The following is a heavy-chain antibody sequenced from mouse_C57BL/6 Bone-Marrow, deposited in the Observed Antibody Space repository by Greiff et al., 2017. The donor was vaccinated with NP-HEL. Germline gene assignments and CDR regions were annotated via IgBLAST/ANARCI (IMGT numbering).Heavy chain of an antibody. CDR3: ARRAYYGSSYGFAY. D-gene: IGHD1-1*01. CDR2: IYPRSGNT. CDR1: GYTFTSYG. V-gene: IGHV1-81*01. Sequence: VQLQQSGAELARPGASVKLSCKASGYTFTSYGISWVKQRPGQGLEWIGEIYPRSGNTYYNEKFKGKATLTADKSSSTAYMELRSLTSEDSAVYFCARRAYYGSSYGFAYWGQGTLVTVSA. J-gene: IGHJ3*01.